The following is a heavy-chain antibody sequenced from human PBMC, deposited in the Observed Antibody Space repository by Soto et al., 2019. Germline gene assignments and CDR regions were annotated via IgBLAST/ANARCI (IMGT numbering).Heavy chain of an antibody. D-gene: IGHD3-22*01. CDR2: VSFDGRDE. CDR3: AKLCRSLGFGSMRYFDSSDSGWYLDL. J-gene: IGHJ2*01. CDR1: GFTVRNHG. V-gene: IGHV3-30*18. Sequence: QVQLVESGGGVVQPGRSLTLSCAASGFTVRNHGMHWVRQSPGKGLEWVAVVSFDGRDEYYANSVKGRFTVSRDNSRNTVYLQMNSLKDEDTAVYYCAKLCRSLGFGSMRYFDSSDSGWYLDLWGRGTLVTVSS.